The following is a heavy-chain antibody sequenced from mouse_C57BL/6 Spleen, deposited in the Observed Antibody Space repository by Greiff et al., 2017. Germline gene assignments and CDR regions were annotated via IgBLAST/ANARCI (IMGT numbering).Heavy chain of an antibody. CDR1: GYTFTSYW. V-gene: IGHV1-55*01. Sequence: QVQLQQPGAELVKPGASVKMSCKASGYTFTSYWITWVKQRPGQGLEWIGDIYPGSGSTNYNEKFKSKATLTVDTSSSTAYMQLSSLTSEDSAVYYCARKTVVDYYAMDYWGQGTSVTVSS. CDR2: IYPGSGST. D-gene: IGHD1-1*01. CDR3: ARKTVVDYYAMDY. J-gene: IGHJ4*01.